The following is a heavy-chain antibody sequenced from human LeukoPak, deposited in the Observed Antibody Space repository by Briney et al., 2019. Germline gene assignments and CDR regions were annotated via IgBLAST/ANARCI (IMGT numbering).Heavy chain of an antibody. V-gene: IGHV4-61*02. D-gene: IGHD5-24*01. CDR1: GGSISNGNSY. CDR2: IHTSGTT. J-gene: IGHJ4*02. CDR3: AREQRWLQSLDY. Sequence: SQTLSLTCTVSGGSISNGNSYWNWIRQPAGKGLEWIGRIHTSGTTNYNPSLKSRVTISVGTSKNQFSLNLNSLTAADTAVYYCAREQRWLQSLDYWGQGNLVTVSS.